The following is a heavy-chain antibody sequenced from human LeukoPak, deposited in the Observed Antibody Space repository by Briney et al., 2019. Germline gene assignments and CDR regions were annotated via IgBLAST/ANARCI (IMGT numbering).Heavy chain of an antibody. J-gene: IGHJ4*02. Sequence: ASVKVSCKASGYTFTNHYMHWGRQAPGQGLEWMGIINPSDGSTIYAQNFQGRVTMTRDTSTTTVYMDLSSVRSEDAAVYYCERVYAGSGTLFWYYWGKGTLVTVSS. CDR3: ERVYAGSGTLFWYY. V-gene: IGHV1-46*01. CDR2: INPSDGST. D-gene: IGHD6-13*01. CDR1: GYTFTNHY.